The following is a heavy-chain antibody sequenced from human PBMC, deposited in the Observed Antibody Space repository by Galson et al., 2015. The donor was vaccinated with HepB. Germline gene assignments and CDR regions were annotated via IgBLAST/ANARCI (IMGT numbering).Heavy chain of an antibody. J-gene: IGHJ5*02. V-gene: IGHV1-8*01. CDR2: MNPNSGNT. Sequence: SVKVSCKASGYTFTSYDINWVRQATGQGLEWMGWMNPNSGNTGYAQKFQGRVTMTRNTSISTAYMELSSLRSEDTAVYYCARASLVRVTIFGVVSSTWFDPWGQGTLVTVSS. CDR1: GYTFTSYD. D-gene: IGHD3-3*01. CDR3: ARASLVRVTIFGVVSSTWFDP.